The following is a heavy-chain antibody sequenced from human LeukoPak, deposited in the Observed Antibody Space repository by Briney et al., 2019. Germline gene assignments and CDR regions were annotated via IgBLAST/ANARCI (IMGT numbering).Heavy chain of an antibody. CDR3: AKVGEGVATMDY. CDR2: ISYDGSNK. D-gene: IGHD5-12*01. J-gene: IGHJ4*02. V-gene: IGHV3-30*18. CDR1: GFTFSSYG. Sequence: PGGPLRLSCAASGFTFSSYGMHWVRQAPGKGLEWVAVISYDGSNKYYADSVKGRFTISRDNSKNTLYLQMNSLRAEDTAVYYCAKVGEGVATMDYWGQGTLVTVSS.